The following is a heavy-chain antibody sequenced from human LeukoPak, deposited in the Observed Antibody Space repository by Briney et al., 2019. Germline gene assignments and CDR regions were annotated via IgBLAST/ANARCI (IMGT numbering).Heavy chain of an antibody. CDR3: ARHRTRDYYDSSGSDAFDI. Sequence: SETLSLTCTVSGGSMSSYYWSWIRQPPGKGLEWIGYIYYSGSTNYNPSLKSRVTISVDTSKNQFSLKLSSVTAADTAVYYCARHRTRDYYDSSGSDAFDIWGQGTMVTVSS. CDR2: IYYSGST. CDR1: GGSMSSYY. D-gene: IGHD3-22*01. V-gene: IGHV4-59*08. J-gene: IGHJ3*02.